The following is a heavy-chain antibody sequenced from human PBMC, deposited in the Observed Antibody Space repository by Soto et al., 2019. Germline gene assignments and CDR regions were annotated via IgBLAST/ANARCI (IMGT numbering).Heavy chain of an antibody. D-gene: IGHD3-10*02. Sequence: PSETLSLTCTVSGSSISNYYWSWIRQPPGKGLEWIGYIYYSGYTNYNPSLKSRVTISVDTSKNQFSLRLKSVTAADTAVYYCARGRGDYYDPGSDAFDIWGQGTMVT. CDR2: IYYSGYT. CDR1: GSSISNYY. CDR3: ARGRGDYYDPGSDAFDI. V-gene: IGHV4-59*01. J-gene: IGHJ3*02.